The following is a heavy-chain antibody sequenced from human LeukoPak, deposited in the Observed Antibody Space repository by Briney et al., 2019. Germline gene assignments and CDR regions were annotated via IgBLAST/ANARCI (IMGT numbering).Heavy chain of an antibody. CDR3: ARGGGGAYYYYYMDV. D-gene: IGHD1-26*01. CDR2: VIPIFGTA. Sequence: SVKVSCKASGGTFSSYAISWVRQAPGQGLEWMGGVIPIFGTANYAQKFQGRVTITADESTSTVYMELSSLRSEDTAVYYCARGGGGAYYYYYMDVWGKGTTVTVSS. J-gene: IGHJ6*03. V-gene: IGHV1-69*13. CDR1: GGTFSSYA.